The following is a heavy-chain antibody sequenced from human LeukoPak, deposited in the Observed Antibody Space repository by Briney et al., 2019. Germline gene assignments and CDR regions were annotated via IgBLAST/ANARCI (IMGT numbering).Heavy chain of an antibody. V-gene: IGHV3-7*04. D-gene: IGHD3-16*02. CDR3: ARVRGSYRYAFDY. J-gene: IGHJ4*02. CDR1: GFTFSSYW. CDR2: IKQDGSEE. Sequence: GGSLRLSCAASGFTFSSYWMSWVRQAPGKGLEWVASIKQDGSEEYYVDSVKGRFTISRDNAENSLYLQMKSRRAEDTAVYYCARVRGSYRYAFDYWGQGTLLTVSS.